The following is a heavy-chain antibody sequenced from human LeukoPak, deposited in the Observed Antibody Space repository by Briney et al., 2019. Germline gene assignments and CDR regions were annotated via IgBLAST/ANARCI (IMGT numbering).Heavy chain of an antibody. V-gene: IGHV1-8*01. J-gene: IGHJ4*02. D-gene: IGHD3-22*01. Sequence: ASVKVSCKASGYTFTSYDINWVRQATGQGLEWMGWMNPNSGNTGYAQKFQGRVTMTRNTSISTAYMELSSLRSKDTAVYYCARASSGSYYFDYWGQGTLVTVSS. CDR2: MNPNSGNT. CDR3: ARASSGSYYFDY. CDR1: GYTFTSYD.